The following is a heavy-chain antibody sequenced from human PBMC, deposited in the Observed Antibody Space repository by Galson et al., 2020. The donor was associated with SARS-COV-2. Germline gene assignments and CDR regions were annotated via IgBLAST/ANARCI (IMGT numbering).Heavy chain of an antibody. CDR1: ELTFNTYW. CDR3: ARGNYYGMDV. Sequence: GGSLRLSCAASELTFNTYWMHWVRQPPGQGLVWVSGMNSDGRNTNYADSVKGRFTISRDNAKNTLYLQMNSLRAEDTAVYYCARGNYYGMDVWGQGTTVIVSS. V-gene: IGHV3-74*01. J-gene: IGHJ6*02. CDR2: MNSDGRNT.